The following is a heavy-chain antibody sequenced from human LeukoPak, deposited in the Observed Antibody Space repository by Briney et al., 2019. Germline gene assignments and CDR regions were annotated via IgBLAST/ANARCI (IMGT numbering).Heavy chain of an antibody. CDR3: MSRSVGAKGGDAFDI. V-gene: IGHV3-15*01. Sequence: GGSLRLSCAASGFTFSSYGMSWVRQAPGKGLEWVGRIKSKTDGGTTDYAAPVKGRFTISRDDSKNTLYLQMNSLKTEDTAVYYCMSRSVGAKGGDAFDIWGQGTMVTVSS. D-gene: IGHD1-26*01. J-gene: IGHJ3*02. CDR2: IKSKTDGGTT. CDR1: GFTFSSYG.